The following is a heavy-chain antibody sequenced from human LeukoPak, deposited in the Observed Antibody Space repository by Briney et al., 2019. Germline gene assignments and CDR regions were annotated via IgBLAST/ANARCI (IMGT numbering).Heavy chain of an antibody. D-gene: IGHD6-19*01. J-gene: IGHJ4*02. CDR2: ISSSGSTI. Sequence: GGSLRLSCAASGFTFSSHEMNWVRQAPGKGLEWVSYISSSGSTIYYADSVKGRFTISRDNAKNSLYLQMNSLRAEDTAVYYCARVVSSGWYSDYWGQGTLVTVSS. CDR1: GFTFSSHE. V-gene: IGHV3-48*03. CDR3: ARVVSSGWYSDY.